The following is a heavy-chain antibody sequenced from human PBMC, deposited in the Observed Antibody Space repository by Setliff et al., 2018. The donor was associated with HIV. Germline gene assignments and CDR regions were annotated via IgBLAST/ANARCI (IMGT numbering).Heavy chain of an antibody. Sequence: SETLSLTCTVSGDPIFIGGYYWSWIRQHHGGGLEGIGYIYHTGTTYYNPSLQSRIIMSLDMSQNQFTLKLSSVTAADTAVYYCAKEGNSVDYWLDPWGPGTLVTVSS. CDR3: AKEGNSVDYWLDP. J-gene: IGHJ5*02. D-gene: IGHD2-21*02. V-gene: IGHV4-31*03. CDR1: GDPIFIGGYY. CDR2: IYHTGTT.